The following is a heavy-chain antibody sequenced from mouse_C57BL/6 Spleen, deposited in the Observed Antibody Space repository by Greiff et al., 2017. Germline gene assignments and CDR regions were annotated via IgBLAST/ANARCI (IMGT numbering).Heavy chain of an antibody. Sequence: EVQVVESGGGLVKPGGSLKLSCAASGFTFSSYAMSWVRQTPEKRLEWVATISDGGSYTYYPDNVKGRFTISRDNAKNNLYLQMSHLKSEDTAMYYCARDSYDYGYFDVWGTGTTVTVSS. J-gene: IGHJ1*03. CDR1: GFTFSSYA. CDR2: ISDGGSYT. V-gene: IGHV5-4*01. D-gene: IGHD2-3*01. CDR3: ARDSYDYGYFDV.